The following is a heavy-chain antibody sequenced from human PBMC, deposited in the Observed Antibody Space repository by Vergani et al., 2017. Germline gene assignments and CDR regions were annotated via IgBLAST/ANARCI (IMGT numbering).Heavy chain of an antibody. D-gene: IGHD1-20*01. CDR3: ASAFGRYDWFDY. V-gene: IGHV3-23*01. CDR1: GFIFSTSA. Sequence: EVQLLESGGDLVQPGGSLRLSCTASGFIFSTSAMSWVRQAPGKGLEWVSGISASGAPTYYADSVKGRVTISRDNSKNTLYLQMNSLRVEATAVDYCASAFGRYDWFDYWGQRTLVTVSS. J-gene: IGHJ4*01. CDR2: ISASGAPT.